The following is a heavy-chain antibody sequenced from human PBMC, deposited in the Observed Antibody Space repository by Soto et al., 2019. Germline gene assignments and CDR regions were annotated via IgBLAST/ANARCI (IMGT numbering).Heavy chain of an antibody. Sequence: GSMELWSAASGVTVKINEMSGGRKVSWMGLEWVSFIYSGGSTYYADSVKGRFTISRDNSKNTLYLQMNSLRAEDTAVYYCARASIAAAGYYFAYLGQGTLVTV. J-gene: IGHJ4*02. D-gene: IGHD6-13*01. V-gene: IGHV3-53*01. CDR1: GVTVKINE. CDR2: IYSGGST. CDR3: ARASIAAAGYYFAY.